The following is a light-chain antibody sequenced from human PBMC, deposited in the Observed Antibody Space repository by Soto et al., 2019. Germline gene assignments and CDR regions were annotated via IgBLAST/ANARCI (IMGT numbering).Light chain of an antibody. CDR2: EAS. CDR3: QQFNSYPIT. V-gene: IGKV1-5*01. J-gene: IGKJ5*01. Sequence: DIQRTQSPATLSSSVGDRVTLTCRASQSISRWLTWYKQKPGKAPKLLIYEASSLESGVPSRFRGSGSGTEFTLTISGLQPDDFATYYCQQFNSYPITFGQGTRLEIK. CDR1: QSISRW.